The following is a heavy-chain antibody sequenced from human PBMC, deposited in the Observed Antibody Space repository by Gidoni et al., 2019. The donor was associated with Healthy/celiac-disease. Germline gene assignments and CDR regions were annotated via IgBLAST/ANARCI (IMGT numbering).Heavy chain of an antibody. CDR1: GGTFSSYA. D-gene: IGHD3-3*01. J-gene: IGHJ4*02. CDR3: ARDISRYDFWSGYSPFDY. V-gene: IGHV1-69*04. Sequence: QVQLVQSGAEVKKPVSSVKVSCKASGGTFSSYAISWVRQAPGQGLEWMGRIIPILGIANYAQKFQGRVTITADKSTSTAYMELSSLRSEDTAVYYCARDISRYDFWSGYSPFDYWGQGTLVTVSS. CDR2: IIPILGIA.